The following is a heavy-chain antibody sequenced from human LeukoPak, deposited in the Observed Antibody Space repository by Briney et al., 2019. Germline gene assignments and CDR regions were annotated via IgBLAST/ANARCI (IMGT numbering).Heavy chain of an antibody. J-gene: IGHJ4*02. CDR2: IYTSGST. D-gene: IGHD3-22*01. Sequence: SETLSLTCTVSGGSISSGSYYWSWIRQPAGKGLEWIGRIYTSGSTNYNPSLQSRVTISGDTSKKQFSLKLTSLTAADTAVYYCARGSYSFDSSSSPLGPLFDSWGQGTLVTVSS. CDR1: GGSISSGSYY. CDR3: ARGSYSFDSSSSPLGPLFDS. V-gene: IGHV4-61*02.